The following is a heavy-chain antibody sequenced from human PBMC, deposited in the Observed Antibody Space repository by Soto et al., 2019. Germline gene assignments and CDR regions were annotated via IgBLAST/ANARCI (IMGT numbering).Heavy chain of an antibody. CDR3: AKDHYGNYYYYGMDV. CDR2: ISGSGGST. V-gene: IGHV3-23*01. J-gene: IGHJ6*02. CDR1: GFTFSSYA. Sequence: LSLTCAASGFTFSSYAMSWVRQAPGKGLEWVSAISGSGGSTYYADSVKGRFTISRDNSKNTLYLQMNSLRAEDTAVYYCAKDHYGNYYYYGMDVWGQGTTVTVSS. D-gene: IGHD4-17*01.